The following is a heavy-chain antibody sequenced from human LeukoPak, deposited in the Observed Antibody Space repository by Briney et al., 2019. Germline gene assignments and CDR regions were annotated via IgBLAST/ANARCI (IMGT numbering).Heavy chain of an antibody. D-gene: IGHD1-26*01. Sequence: PGGSLRLSCAASGFTFDDCAMHWVRQAPGKGLEWVSLISGDGGGTYYADSVKGRSTISRDNSKNSLYLQMNSLRTEDTALYYCAKARVGSKWDSVDYWALGILVTVSS. CDR3: AKARVGSKWDSVDY. CDR2: ISGDGGGT. V-gene: IGHV3-43*02. J-gene: IGHJ4*02. CDR1: GFTFDDCA.